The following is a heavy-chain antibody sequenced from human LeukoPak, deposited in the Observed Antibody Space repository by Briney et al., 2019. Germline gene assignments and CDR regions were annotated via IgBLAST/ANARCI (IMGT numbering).Heavy chain of an antibody. V-gene: IGHV1-3*01. Sequence: ASVKVSCKASGYTSTSYAMHWVRQAPGQRLEWMGWINAGNGNTKYSQKFQGRVTITRDTSASTAYMELSSLRSEDTAVYYCARARVVTLYFDYWGQGTLVTVSS. CDR3: ARARVVTLYFDY. J-gene: IGHJ4*02. CDR2: INAGNGNT. D-gene: IGHD3-3*01. CDR1: GYTSTSYA.